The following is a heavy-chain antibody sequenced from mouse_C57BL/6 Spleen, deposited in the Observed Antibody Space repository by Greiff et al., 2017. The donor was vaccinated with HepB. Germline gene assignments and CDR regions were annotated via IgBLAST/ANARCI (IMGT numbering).Heavy chain of an antibody. CDR1: GYSFTGYY. J-gene: IGHJ3*01. Sequence: VQLKESGPELVKPGASVKISCKASGYSFTGYYMNWVKQSPEKSLEWIGEINPSTGGTTYNQKFKAKATLTVDKSSSTAYMQLKSLTSEDSAVYYCARNYGSSPRFAYWGQGTLVTVSA. CDR3: ARNYGSSPRFAY. CDR2: INPSTGGT. D-gene: IGHD1-1*01. V-gene: IGHV1-42*01.